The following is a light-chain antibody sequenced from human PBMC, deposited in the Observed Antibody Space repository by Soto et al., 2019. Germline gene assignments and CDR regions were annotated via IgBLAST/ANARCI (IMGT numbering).Light chain of an antibody. J-gene: IGKJ4*01. CDR2: EVS. Sequence: DVLMTQSTLYLPVTLGQPASISCRNHHSLVYGDRTTYLSWFQQRPGQSPRRLIYEVSNRDSGVPDRFSGSGSGTYFTLRINKVEAEDVGVYYCMQGTHWPPTFGVGTKVDNK. CDR1: HSLVYGDRTTY. CDR3: MQGTHWPPT. V-gene: IGKV2-30*01.